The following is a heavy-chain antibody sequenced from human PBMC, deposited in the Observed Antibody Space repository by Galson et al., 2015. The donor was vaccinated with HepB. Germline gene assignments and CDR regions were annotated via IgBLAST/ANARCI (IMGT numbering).Heavy chain of an antibody. D-gene: IGHD6-19*01. V-gene: IGHV3-9*01. CDR3: AKHLTSGWLVQDSAFDI. CDR2: ISWNSGSI. J-gene: IGHJ3*02. CDR1: GFTFDDYA. Sequence: SLRLSCAASGFTFDDYAMHWVRQAPGKGLEWVSGISWNSGSIGYADSVKGRFTISRDNAKNSLYLQMNSLRAEDTALYYCAKHLTSGWLVQDSAFDIWGQGTMVTVSS.